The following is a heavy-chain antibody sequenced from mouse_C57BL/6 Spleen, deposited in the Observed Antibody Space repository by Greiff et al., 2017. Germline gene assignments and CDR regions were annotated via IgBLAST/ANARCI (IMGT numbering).Heavy chain of an antibody. CDR2: IYPRSGNT. Sequence: QVQLQQSGAELARPGASVKLSCKASGYTFTSYGISWVKQRTGQGLEWIGEIYPRSGNTYYNEKFKGKATLTADKSSSTAYMELRSLTSEDSAVYFGARSYGSSYDYYAMDYWGQGTSVTVSS. CDR1: GYTFTSYG. D-gene: IGHD1-1*01. CDR3: ARSYGSSYDYYAMDY. V-gene: IGHV1-81*01. J-gene: IGHJ4*01.